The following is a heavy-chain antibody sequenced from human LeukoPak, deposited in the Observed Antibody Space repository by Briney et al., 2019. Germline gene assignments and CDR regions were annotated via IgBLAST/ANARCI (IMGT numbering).Heavy chain of an antibody. CDR2: IDGSGGST. J-gene: IGHJ5*02. Sequence: PGGSLRLSCAASGITSGCCAMSWVRQAPGKGLEWVSSIDGSGGSTYYADSVKGRFTISRDNSKNTLYLQMNSLRAEDTAVYYCAKSHLGYYGSGSSYWFDPWGQGTLVTVSS. V-gene: IGHV3-23*01. CDR3: AKSHLGYYGSGSSYWFDP. D-gene: IGHD3-10*01. CDR1: GITSGCCA.